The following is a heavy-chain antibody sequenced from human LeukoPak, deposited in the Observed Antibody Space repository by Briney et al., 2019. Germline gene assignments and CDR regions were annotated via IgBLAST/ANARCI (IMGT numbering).Heavy chain of an antibody. Sequence: GGSLRLSCAASGFTFSSYAMSWVRQAPGKGLEWVSAISGSGGSTYYADYVKGRFTISRDNSKNTLYLQMNSLRAEDTAVYYCAKDNPYDYGGYPPPAGVNYYYGMDVWGQGTTVTVSS. CDR2: ISGSGGST. CDR1: GFTFSSYA. CDR3: AKDNPYDYGGYPPPAGVNYYYGMDV. J-gene: IGHJ6*02. V-gene: IGHV3-23*01. D-gene: IGHD4-17*01.